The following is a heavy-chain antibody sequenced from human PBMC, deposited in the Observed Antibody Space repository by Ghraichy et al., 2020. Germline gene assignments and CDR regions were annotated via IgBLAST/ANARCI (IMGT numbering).Heavy chain of an antibody. CDR2: IYYSGST. CDR1: GGSISSYY. CDR3: ARRGWGDY. V-gene: IGHV4-59*01. Sequence: ESLNISCTVSGGSISSYYWSWIRQPPGKGLEWIGYIYYSGSTNYNPSLKSRVTISVDTSKNQFSLKLSSVTAADTAVYYCARRGWGDYWGQGTLVTVSS. J-gene: IGHJ4*02. D-gene: IGHD3-10*01.